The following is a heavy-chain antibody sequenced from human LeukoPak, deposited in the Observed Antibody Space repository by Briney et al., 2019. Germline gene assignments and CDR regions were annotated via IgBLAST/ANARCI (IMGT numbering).Heavy chain of an antibody. CDR2: ISYDGSNK. CDR3: ANDWGGIDY. CDR1: GFTFSSYG. J-gene: IGHJ4*02. V-gene: IGHV3-30*18. Sequence: GRSLRLSSAASGFTFSSYGMHWVRQAPGKGLEWVAVISYDGSNKYYADSVKGRFTISRDNSKNTLYLQMNSLRAEDTAVYYCANDWGGIDYWGQGTLVTVSS. D-gene: IGHD3-16*01.